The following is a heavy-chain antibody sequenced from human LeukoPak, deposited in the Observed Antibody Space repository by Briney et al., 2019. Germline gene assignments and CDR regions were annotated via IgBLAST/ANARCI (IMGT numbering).Heavy chain of an antibody. D-gene: IGHD6-6*01. CDR3: AKDIGYSSSGADY. CDR1: GFTFDGYA. Sequence: GGSLRLSCAASGFTFDGYAMHWVRQAPGKGLEWVSGISWNSGSIGYADSVKGRFTISRDNAKNSLYLQMNSLRAEDTALYYCAKDIGYSSSGADYWGQGTLVTVSS. J-gene: IGHJ4*02. V-gene: IGHV3-9*01. CDR2: ISWNSGSI.